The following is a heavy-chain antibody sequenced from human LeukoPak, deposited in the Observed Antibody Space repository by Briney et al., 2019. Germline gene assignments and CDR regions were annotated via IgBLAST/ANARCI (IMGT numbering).Heavy chain of an antibody. CDR3: ARAAVYYDSSGYKY. CDR2: IKQDGSEK. V-gene: IGHV3-7*01. Sequence: GGSLRLSCAASGFTFSSYWMGWVRQAPGKGLEWVANIKQDGSEKYYVDSVKGRFTISRDNAKNSLYLQMNSLRAEDTAVYYCARAAVYYDSSGYKYWGQGTLVTVSS. CDR1: GFTFSSYW. J-gene: IGHJ4*02. D-gene: IGHD3-22*01.